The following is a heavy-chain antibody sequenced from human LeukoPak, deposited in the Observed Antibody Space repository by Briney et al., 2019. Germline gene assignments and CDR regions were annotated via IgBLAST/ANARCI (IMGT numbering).Heavy chain of an antibody. CDR1: VGTFSSYA. CDR2: IIPIFGIA. D-gene: IGHD2-2*01. J-gene: IGHJ5*02. Sequence: SVKVSCTASVGTFSSYAISSVRQSPGQGVECMGRIIPIFGIANYAQKFQGRVTITADKYTSTAYMELSSLRSENTAVYYCARGIGRVIVPAASPGTDWFDPWGQGTLVTVSS. CDR3: ARGIGRVIVPAASPGTDWFDP. V-gene: IGHV1-69*04.